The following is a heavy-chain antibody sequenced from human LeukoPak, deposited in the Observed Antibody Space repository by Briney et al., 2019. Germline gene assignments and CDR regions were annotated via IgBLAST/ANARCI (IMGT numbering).Heavy chain of an antibody. CDR3: ARADYGVGGFDY. D-gene: IGHD4-17*01. Sequence: GGSLRLSCAASGFTFSSYSMNWVRQAPGKGLEWVSSISSSSSYIYYADSVRGRFTISRDNSKNTLYLQMGSLRAEDMAVYYCARADYGVGGFDYWGQGTLVTVSS. CDR1: GFTFSSYS. J-gene: IGHJ4*02. V-gene: IGHV3-21*01. CDR2: ISSSSSYI.